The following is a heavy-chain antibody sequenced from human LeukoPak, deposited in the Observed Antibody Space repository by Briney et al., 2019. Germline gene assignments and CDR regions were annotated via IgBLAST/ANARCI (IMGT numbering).Heavy chain of an antibody. CDR3: ARDSYSSGWFNYYYYYMDV. CDR1: GGSISSYY. V-gene: IGHV4-59*12. CDR2: IYYSGST. J-gene: IGHJ6*03. Sequence: PSETLSLTCTVSGGSISSYYWSWIRQPPGKGLEWIGYIYYSGSTNYNPSLKSRVTISVDTSKNQFSLKLSSVTAADTAVYYCARDSYSSGWFNYYYYYMDVWGKGTTVTVSS. D-gene: IGHD6-19*01.